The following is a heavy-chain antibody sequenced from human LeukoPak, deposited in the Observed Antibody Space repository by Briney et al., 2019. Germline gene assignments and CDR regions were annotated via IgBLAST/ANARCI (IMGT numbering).Heavy chain of an antibody. D-gene: IGHD2-2*01. Sequence: GGSLRLSCAASGFIFSDYSMNWVRQVQGKGLEWVSYISSSGSTIYYADSVKGRFTISRDNAKSSLFLQMSSLRAEDTAVYYCARDGGYCSSTSCYRYYMDVWGKGTTVTVSS. V-gene: IGHV3-48*01. CDR1: GFIFSDYS. J-gene: IGHJ6*03. CDR2: ISSSGSTI. CDR3: ARDGGYCSSTSCYRYYMDV.